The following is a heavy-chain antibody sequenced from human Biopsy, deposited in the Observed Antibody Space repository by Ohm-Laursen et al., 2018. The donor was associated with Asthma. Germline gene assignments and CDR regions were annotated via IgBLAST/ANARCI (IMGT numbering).Heavy chain of an antibody. CDR2: ITFDGSTQ. CDR1: GFAVSRDY. V-gene: IGHV3-30-3*01. J-gene: IGHJ4*02. Sequence: SLRLSCAASGFAVSRDYMFWVRQAPGKGLEWVAVITFDGSTQHYGDSVKGRFTISRDNSKNMLFLQMNSLRAEDTAVYYCLRDTLGYYFDIWGQGTQVTVSS. CDR3: LRDTLGYYFDI. D-gene: IGHD6-13*01.